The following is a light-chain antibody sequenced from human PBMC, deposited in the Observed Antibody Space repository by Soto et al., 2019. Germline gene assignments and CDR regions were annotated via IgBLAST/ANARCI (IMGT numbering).Light chain of an antibody. CDR2: GAS. Sequence: EIVLTQSPGTLSLSPGERATLSCWASQSVTGNFLAWYQVKPGQAPRLVVYGASTRAYGFPDRFSGSGSGTDFTLTISRLEPEDFAMYYRQVDNSSPWTFGQGTKVEIK. J-gene: IGKJ1*01. CDR3: QVDNSSPWT. V-gene: IGKV3-20*01. CDR1: QSVTGNF.